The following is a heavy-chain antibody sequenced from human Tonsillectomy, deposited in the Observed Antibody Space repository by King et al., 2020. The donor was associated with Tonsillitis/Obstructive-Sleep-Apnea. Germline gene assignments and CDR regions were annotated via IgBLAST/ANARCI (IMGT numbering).Heavy chain of an antibody. Sequence: QLVQSGAEVKKPGESLKISCSGSGYSFTTYWIGWVRQMPGKGLEWMGIINPGDSYTKYSPSFQGQVPISADKFISTAHLQRSSLKASDTAMYYLARRTRYCSGVSYPDAFDIWGQGTMVTVSS. V-gene: IGHV5-51*01. D-gene: IGHD2-15*01. CDR1: GYSFTTYW. CDR3: ARRTRYCSGVSYPDAFDI. CDR2: INPGDSYT. J-gene: IGHJ3*02.